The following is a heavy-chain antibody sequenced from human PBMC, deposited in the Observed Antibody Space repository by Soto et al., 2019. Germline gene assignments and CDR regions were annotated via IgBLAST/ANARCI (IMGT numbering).Heavy chain of an antibody. V-gene: IGHV4-30-4*08. J-gene: IGHJ3*02. CDR3: ARVYGGVVAYLFFTDAFDI. Sequence: SETLSLTCTVSGGSISSGDYYWSWIRQPPGKGLEWIGYIYYSRSTYYNPSLKSRVTISVDTSKNQFSLKLSSVTAADTAVYYCARVYGGVVAYLFFTDAFDIWGQGTMVTVSS. D-gene: IGHD2-15*01. CDR1: GGSISSGDYY. CDR2: IYYSRST.